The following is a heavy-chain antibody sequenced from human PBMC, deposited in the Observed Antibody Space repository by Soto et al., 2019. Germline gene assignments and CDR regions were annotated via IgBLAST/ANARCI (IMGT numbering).Heavy chain of an antibody. CDR3: TKDGDSADYGY. Sequence: QVHLVQSGPEVKRPGSSVKVSCKASGDTFGRNAIHWVRQAPGQGLEWMGGINPMFPTTNYAQKFKGRLTIYADKSKGTAYMEMTSLRSEDTAVYYCTKDGDSADYGYWGQGTLVTVSS. V-gene: IGHV1-69*06. D-gene: IGHD2-21*01. CDR1: GDTFGRNA. CDR2: INPMFPTT. J-gene: IGHJ4*02.